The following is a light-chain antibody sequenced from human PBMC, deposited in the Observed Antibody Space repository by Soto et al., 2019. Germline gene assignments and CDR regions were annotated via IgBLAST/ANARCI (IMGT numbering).Light chain of an antibody. J-gene: IGKJ2*01. V-gene: IGKV3-20*01. CDR1: QSVSSNY. CDR3: QQYGRSPPFA. CDR2: GAS. Sequence: EIVLTQSPGTLSLSPGERATLSCRASQSVSSNYIAWYQQNPGQAPRLLIYGASTRATGIPDRFSGSGSGTDFPLTISRLEPEDFAVYFCQQYGRSPPFAFCQGTKVEIK.